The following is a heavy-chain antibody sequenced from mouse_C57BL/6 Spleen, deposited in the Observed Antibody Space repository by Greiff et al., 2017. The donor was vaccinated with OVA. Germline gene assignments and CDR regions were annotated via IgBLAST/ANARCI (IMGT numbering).Heavy chain of an antibody. CDR1: GYSFTSYY. V-gene: IGHV1-66*01. D-gene: IGHD1-1*02. Sequence: QVQLQQSGPELVKPGASVKISCKASGYSFTSYYIHWVKQRPGQGLEWIGWIYPGSGNTKYNEKFKGKATLTADTSSSTAYMQLSSLTSEDSAVYYCARGDMDSSWFAYWGQGTLVTVSA. CDR2: IYPGSGNT. J-gene: IGHJ3*01. CDR3: ARGDMDSSWFAY.